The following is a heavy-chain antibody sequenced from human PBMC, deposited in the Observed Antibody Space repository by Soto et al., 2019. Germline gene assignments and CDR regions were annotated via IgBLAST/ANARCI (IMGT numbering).Heavy chain of an antibody. CDR3: ARDRPLYDVLTGYLQTPVGFDY. Sequence: PSQTLSLTCAISGDSVSSNSAAWNWIRQSPSRGLEWLGRTYYRSKWYKDFAGSVKSRITINPDISKNQVSLQLNSVTPEDTAVYYCARDRPLYDVLTGYLQTPVGFDYWGKGSLVTVSS. V-gene: IGHV6-1*01. CDR2: TYYRSKWYK. J-gene: IGHJ4*02. D-gene: IGHD3-9*01. CDR1: GDSVSSNSAA.